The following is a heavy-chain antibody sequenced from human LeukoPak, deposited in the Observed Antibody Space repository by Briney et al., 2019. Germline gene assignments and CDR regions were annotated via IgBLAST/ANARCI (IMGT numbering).Heavy chain of an antibody. V-gene: IGHV4-59*12. CDR2: IYYSGST. D-gene: IGHD3-16*01. CDR1: GGSISSYY. Sequence: SETLSLTCTVSGGSISSYYWSWIRQPPGKGLEWIGYIYYSGSTNYNPSLKSRVTISVDTSKNQFSLKLSSVTAADTAVYYCARDPITENGGGNFRFDPWGQGTLVTVSS. J-gene: IGHJ5*02. CDR3: ARDPITENGGGNFRFDP.